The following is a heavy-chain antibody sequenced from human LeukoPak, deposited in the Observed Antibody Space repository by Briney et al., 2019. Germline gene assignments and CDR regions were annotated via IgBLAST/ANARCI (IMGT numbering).Heavy chain of an antibody. Sequence: SETLSLTCTVSGASISSYYWSWIRQTPEKGLEWMGNIHTSGGSSYYPSLKSRLTMSIDTSMNQLSLKLTSVTAADTAVYFCARLGSYHDFWGQGALVTVSS. J-gene: IGHJ4*02. CDR2: IHTSGGS. CDR3: ARLGSYHDF. V-gene: IGHV4-4*09. D-gene: IGHD1-26*01. CDR1: GASISSYY.